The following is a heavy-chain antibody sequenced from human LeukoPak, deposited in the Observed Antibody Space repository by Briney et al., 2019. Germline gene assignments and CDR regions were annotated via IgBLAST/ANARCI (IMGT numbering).Heavy chain of an antibody. D-gene: IGHD6-19*01. V-gene: IGHV3-21*06. J-gene: IGHJ4*02. Sequence: GGSLRLSCAASGFTFSSYNMNWVRQAPGKGLEWVSFISSSGSYIYYADSVKGRFTISRDNAKNSLYLQMNSLRAEDTAVYYCARGSAVAGLPDDYWGQGTLVTVSS. CDR1: GFTFSSYN. CDR3: ARGSAVAGLPDDY. CDR2: ISSSGSYI.